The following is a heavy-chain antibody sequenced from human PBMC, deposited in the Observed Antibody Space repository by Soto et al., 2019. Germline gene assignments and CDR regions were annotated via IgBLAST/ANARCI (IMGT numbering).Heavy chain of an antibody. CDR1: GFTFSTFW. J-gene: IGHJ4*02. Sequence: EVQLVESGGGLVQPGGSLRLSGEASGFTFSTFWMHWVRQAPGKGLVWVSRINSDGSSTYYADSVKGRVTISRDNAKSTLYLQLSSLRPEDTAVYYCARDFEYWGQGTLVTVSS. CDR3: ARDFEY. CDR2: INSDGSST. V-gene: IGHV3-74*01.